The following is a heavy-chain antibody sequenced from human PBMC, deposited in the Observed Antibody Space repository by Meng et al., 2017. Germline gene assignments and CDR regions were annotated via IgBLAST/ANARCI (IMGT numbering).Heavy chain of an antibody. J-gene: IGHJ4*02. CDR1: GFTFSDFS. CDR2: ISHDGSNK. V-gene: IGHV3-30*04. Sequence: GGSLRLSCAVAGFTFSDFSLHWVRQAPGRGLEWVALISHDGSNKYYIDAARGRFTISRDSSKRMLYLQMNSLRAEDKAVYYCTRGKPVTTVAGIYDYWGQGTLVTVSS. D-gene: IGHD6-19*01. CDR3: TRGKPVTTVAGIYDY.